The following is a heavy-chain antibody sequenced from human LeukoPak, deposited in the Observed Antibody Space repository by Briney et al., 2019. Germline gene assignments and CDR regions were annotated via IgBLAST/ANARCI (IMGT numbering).Heavy chain of an antibody. D-gene: IGHD4-23*01. CDR2: ISGSFSGSDYTT. CDR3: ARDQGTVVTSQFDY. CDR1: GFTSRNYA. J-gene: IGHJ4*02. V-gene: IGHV3-23*01. Sequence: GGSLRLSCAASGFTSRNYAMSWVRQAPGKGLEWVSAISGSFSGSDYTTYYADSVKGRFTISRDDSTNTLYLQLSGLRVEDTAVFSCARDQGTVVTSQFDYWGLGTLVTVSS.